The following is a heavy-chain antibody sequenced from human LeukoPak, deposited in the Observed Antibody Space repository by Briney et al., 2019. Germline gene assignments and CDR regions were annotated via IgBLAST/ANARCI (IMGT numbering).Heavy chain of an antibody. CDR2: ISSTTGRII. D-gene: IGHD3-10*01. CDR1: GFTFSDYY. J-gene: IGHJ3*01. CDR3: ARYYSDAFDV. Sequence: PGGSLRLSCAASGFTFSDYYMTWIRQAPGKGLEWLSYISSTTGRIIYYADSVKGRFTISRDNTKNSLFLQMVSLRVEDTAVYYCARYYSDAFDVWGRGTVVTVSS. V-gene: IGHV3-11*04.